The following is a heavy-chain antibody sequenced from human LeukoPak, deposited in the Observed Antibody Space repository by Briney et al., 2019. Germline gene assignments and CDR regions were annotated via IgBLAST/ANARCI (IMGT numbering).Heavy chain of an antibody. V-gene: IGHV4-38-2*02. J-gene: IGHJ4*02. Sequence: PSETLSLTCTVSGYSISSGYYWDWIRQPPGKGLEWIGSIYHSGNTYYNPSLKSRVTISVDTSKNQFSLKVNSVTAADTAVYYCARGGRAQQWELRAFDYWGQGTLVTVSS. D-gene: IGHD1-26*01. CDR3: ARGGRAQQWELRAFDY. CDR2: IYHSGNT. CDR1: GYSISSGYY.